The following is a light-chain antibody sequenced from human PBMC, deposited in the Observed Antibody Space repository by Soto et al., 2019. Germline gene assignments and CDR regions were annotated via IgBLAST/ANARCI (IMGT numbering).Light chain of an antibody. CDR1: QSVSSY. Sequence: EIVLTQSPATLSLSPGERATLSCRASQSVSSYLAWYQQKPGQAPRLLIYDASNRATGIPARFSGSGSGTDFTLTISSLAPEDFAVYYCQQRSNRPGTFGGGTKVEIK. V-gene: IGKV3-11*01. CDR3: QQRSNRPGT. CDR2: DAS. J-gene: IGKJ4*01.